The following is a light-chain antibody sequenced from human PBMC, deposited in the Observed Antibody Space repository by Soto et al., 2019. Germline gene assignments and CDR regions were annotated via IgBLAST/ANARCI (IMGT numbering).Light chain of an antibody. J-gene: IGKJ5*01. CDR1: QSVSSSY. Sequence: ETVLTKSPGTLSLSPGERATLYCRASQSVSSSYLAWYQQKPGQAPRLLIYGASSRATGIPDRFSGSGSGTDFTLTISRLQPEDFAVYYCQQYGSSPITFGQGTKLDIK. CDR3: QQYGSSPIT. V-gene: IGKV3-20*01. CDR2: GAS.